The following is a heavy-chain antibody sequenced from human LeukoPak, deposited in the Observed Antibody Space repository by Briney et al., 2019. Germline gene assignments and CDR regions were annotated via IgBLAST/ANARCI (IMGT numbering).Heavy chain of an antibody. J-gene: IGHJ4*02. Sequence: GGSLRLSCAASGFTFSSHAMHWVRQAPGKGLEWVAVISYDGSNKYYADSVKGRFTISRDNSKNTLYLQMNSLRAEDTAVYYCATETTALIYWGQGTLVTVSS. CDR2: ISYDGSNK. V-gene: IGHV3-30*04. CDR1: GFTFSSHA. D-gene: IGHD4-17*01. CDR3: ATETTALIY.